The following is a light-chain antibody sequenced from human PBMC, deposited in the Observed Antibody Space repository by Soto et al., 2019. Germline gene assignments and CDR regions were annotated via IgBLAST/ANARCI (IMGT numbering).Light chain of an antibody. J-gene: IGLJ1*01. CDR1: TSDVGAYNY. CDR3: SSYAGDNKGV. CDR2: EAS. V-gene: IGLV2-8*01. Sequence: QSALTQPPSASGSPGQSVTISCTGTTSDVGAYNYVSWYQQHPGKAPKLVIYEASRRPSGVPDRFSGSKSGNTASLTVSGLQAEYEADYYCSSYAGDNKGVFGTG.